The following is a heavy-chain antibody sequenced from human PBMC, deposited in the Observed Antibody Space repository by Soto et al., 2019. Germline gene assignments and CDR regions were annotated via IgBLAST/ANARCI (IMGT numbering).Heavy chain of an antibody. D-gene: IGHD3-9*01. CDR2: ISAYNGNT. V-gene: IGHV1-18*01. CDR1: GYTFTSYG. J-gene: IGHJ3*02. Sequence: QVQLVQSGAEVKKPGASVKVSCKASGYTFTSYGISWARQAPGQGLEWMGWISAYNGNTNYAQKLQGRVTMTTDTSTSTAYMELGSLRSDDTAVYYCARDNHDILTGYYRAFDIWGQGTMVTVSS. CDR3: ARDNHDILTGYYRAFDI.